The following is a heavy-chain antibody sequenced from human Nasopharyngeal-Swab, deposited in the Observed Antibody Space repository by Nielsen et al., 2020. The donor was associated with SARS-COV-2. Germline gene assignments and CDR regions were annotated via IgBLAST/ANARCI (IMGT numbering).Heavy chain of an antibody. V-gene: IGHV4-34*01. J-gene: IGHJ5*02. CDR3: ARPQYSSSWRRDWFDP. D-gene: IGHD6-13*01. CDR2: INHSGST. CDR1: GGSFSGYY. Sequence: SETLSLTCAVYGGSFSGYYWSWIRHPPGKGLEWIGEINHSGSTNYNPSLKSRVTISVDTSKNQFSLKLSSVTAADTAVYYCARPQYSSSWRRDWFDPWGQGTLVTVSS.